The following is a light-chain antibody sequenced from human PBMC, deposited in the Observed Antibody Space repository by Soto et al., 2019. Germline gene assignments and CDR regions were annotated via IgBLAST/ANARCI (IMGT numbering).Light chain of an antibody. J-gene: IGKJ1*01. CDR1: QSLVHSDGNTY. CDR2: KSS. Sequence: EIVLTQTPLYSPVTLGQPASISCSSSQSLVHSDGNTYLSWLHQRPGQPPRLLIYKSSNRFSGVPDRFNGSGAGTDFTLSISGVETEDVGVYYCMQNTHFPWTFGRGTKVEIK. CDR3: MQNTHFPWT. V-gene: IGKV2-24*01.